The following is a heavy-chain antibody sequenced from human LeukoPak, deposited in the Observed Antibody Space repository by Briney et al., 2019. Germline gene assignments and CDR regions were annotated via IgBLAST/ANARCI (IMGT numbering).Heavy chain of an antibody. CDR1: GGTFSSYA. V-gene: IGHV1-8*02. D-gene: IGHD2-8*01. CDR3: TRRANGRRYNWFDT. CDR2: MNPHSDNT. Sequence: WASVKVSCKASGGTFSSYAISWVRQAPGQGLEWMGWMNPHSDNTAYAQKFQGRVTMTKNTSISTAYMELSSLRSDDTAVYYCTRRANGRRYNWFDTWGQGTLVTVSS. J-gene: IGHJ5*02.